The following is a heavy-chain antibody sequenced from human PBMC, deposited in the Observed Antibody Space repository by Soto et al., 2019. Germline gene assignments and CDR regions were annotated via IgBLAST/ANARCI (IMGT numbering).Heavy chain of an antibody. J-gene: IGHJ6*02. CDR2: ISSDGSNK. Sequence: QVQLVESGGGVVQPGRSLRLSCAASGFTFSSYGMHWVRQAPGKGREWVAVISSDGSNKYYADSVKGRFTIYRDNSKNTLYMQMSSLRAEDTAVYYCVKDCSSGWPYYYGMDVWGQGTTVTVSS. CDR3: VKDCSSGWPYYYGMDV. V-gene: IGHV3-30*18. CDR1: GFTFSSYG. D-gene: IGHD6-19*01.